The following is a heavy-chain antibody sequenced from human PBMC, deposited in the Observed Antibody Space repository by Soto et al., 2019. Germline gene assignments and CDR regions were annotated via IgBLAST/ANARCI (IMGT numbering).Heavy chain of an antibody. Sequence: EVQLVESGGGLVQPGGSLRLSCAGSGFTFSRYWMHWVRQAPGKGLVWVSRINSDGGSISYADSVRGRFTISRDNAKNTVDLQMNSLRAEDTAVYYCLAWETNYFDFWGQGTLVTVSS. CDR2: INSDGGSI. J-gene: IGHJ4*02. D-gene: IGHD1-26*01. CDR1: GFTFSRYW. V-gene: IGHV3-74*01. CDR3: LAWETNYFDF.